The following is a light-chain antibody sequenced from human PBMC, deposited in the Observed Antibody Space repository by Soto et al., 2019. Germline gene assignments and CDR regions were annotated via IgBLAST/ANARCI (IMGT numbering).Light chain of an antibody. J-gene: IGLJ1*01. Sequence: SYELTQPPSVSVSPGQTASITCSGEKLGDKYACWYQQKPGQSPVMVIYQDSKRPSGIPERFSGSNSGNTATLTISGTQAMDEADYYCQAWDSSTAVFGTGIKLTVL. CDR1: KLGDKY. V-gene: IGLV3-1*01. CDR3: QAWDSSTAV. CDR2: QDS.